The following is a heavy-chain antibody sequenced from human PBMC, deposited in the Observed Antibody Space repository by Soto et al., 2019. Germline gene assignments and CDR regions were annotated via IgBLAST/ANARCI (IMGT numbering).Heavy chain of an antibody. J-gene: IGHJ3*01. CDR3: ARGGSSDWQVAFDF. V-gene: IGHV4-30-2*01. CDR2: VNHNGRN. D-gene: IGHD6-19*01. CDR1: GGPISSGGYS. Sequence: SETLSLTCAVSGGPISSGGYSWNWIRQTPGKGLEWIGKVNHNGRNNYNPSLKSRVTISLDMSKNQISLKLTSVTAADTAVYYCARGGSSDWQVAFDFWGQGTMVTVSS.